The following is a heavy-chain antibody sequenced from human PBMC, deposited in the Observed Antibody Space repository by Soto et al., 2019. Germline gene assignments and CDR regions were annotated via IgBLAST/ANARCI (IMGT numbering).Heavy chain of an antibody. J-gene: IGHJ6*03. Sequence: GGSLRLSCAASGFTVSRNYMSWVRQAPGKGLEWVSVIYSGGSTYYADSVKGRFTISRDNSKNTLYLQMNSLRAEDTAVYYCARDCSSTSCYSNSYMDVWGKGTTVTVSS. CDR2: IYSGGST. CDR1: GFTVSRNY. V-gene: IGHV3-66*01. CDR3: ARDCSSTSCYSNSYMDV. D-gene: IGHD2-2*02.